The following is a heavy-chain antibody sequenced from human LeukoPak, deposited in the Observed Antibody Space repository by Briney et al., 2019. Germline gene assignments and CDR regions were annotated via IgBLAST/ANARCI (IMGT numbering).Heavy chain of an antibody. V-gene: IGHV3-53*01. D-gene: IGHD6-19*01. CDR1: GFTVSSNY. CDR3: ASSVAKISSGWYRFDY. J-gene: IGHJ4*02. CDR2: IYSGGST. Sequence: GGSLRLSCAASGFTVSSNYMSWVRQAPGKGLEWVSVIYSGGSTYYADSVKGRFTSSRDNSKNTLYLQMNSLRAEDTAVYYCASSVAKISSGWYRFDYWGQGTLVTVSS.